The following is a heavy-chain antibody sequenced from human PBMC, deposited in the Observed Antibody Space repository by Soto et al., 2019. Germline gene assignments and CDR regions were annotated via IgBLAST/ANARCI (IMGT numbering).Heavy chain of an antibody. CDR2: ISSNGGNT. J-gene: IGHJ4*02. V-gene: IGHV3-64D*06. Sequence: GGSLRLSCSASGFTFSSYAMHWVRQAPGKGLEYVSAISSNGGNTYYADSVKGRFTISRDNSKNTLNLQMSSLRAEDTAVYYCVKAPGYYDSSGYYFDYWGQGTLVTVSS. D-gene: IGHD3-22*01. CDR1: GFTFSSYA. CDR3: VKAPGYYDSSGYYFDY.